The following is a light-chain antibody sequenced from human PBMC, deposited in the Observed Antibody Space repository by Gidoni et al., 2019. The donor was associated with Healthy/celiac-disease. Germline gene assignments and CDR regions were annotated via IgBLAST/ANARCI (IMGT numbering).Light chain of an antibody. CDR1: QSVSSL. V-gene: IGKV3-11*01. CDR2: DTS. Sequence: EIVLTQSPATLSLSPGERATLSCRAGQSVSSLLAWYQQKPGQAPRLLIYDTSNRATGIPARFSGSGSGTDFTLTISSLEPEDFAVYYCQQRSNWWTFGQGTKVEIK. J-gene: IGKJ1*01. CDR3: QQRSNWWT.